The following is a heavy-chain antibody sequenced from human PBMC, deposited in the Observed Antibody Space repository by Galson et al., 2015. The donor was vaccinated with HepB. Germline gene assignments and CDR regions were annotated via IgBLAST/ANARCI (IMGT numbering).Heavy chain of an antibody. D-gene: IGHD3-10*01. CDR1: GFTFSSYS. J-gene: IGHJ4*02. CDR2: ISISTGGTK. V-gene: IGHV3-48*04. CDR3: ARDLRYYASGSDSIYSDY. Sequence: SLRLSCAASGFTFSSYSMNWVRQAPGKGPEWISYISISTGGTKYYADSVKGRFTISRDNAKNSMYLQMNGLRVEDTAVYYCARDLRYYASGSDSIYSDYWGQGTLVAVSS.